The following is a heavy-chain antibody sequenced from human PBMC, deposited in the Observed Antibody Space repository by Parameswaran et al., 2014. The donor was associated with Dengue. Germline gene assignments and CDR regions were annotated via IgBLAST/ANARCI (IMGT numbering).Heavy chain of an antibody. CDR2: INAGNGNT. V-gene: IGHV1-3*01. CDR3: ARDHRRVIAVAGMLGY. Sequence: VRQAPGQRLEWMGWINAGNGNTKYSQKFQGRVTITRDTSASTAYMELSSLRSEDTAVYYCARDHRRVIAVAGMLGYWGQGTLVTVSS. J-gene: IGHJ4*02. D-gene: IGHD6-19*01.